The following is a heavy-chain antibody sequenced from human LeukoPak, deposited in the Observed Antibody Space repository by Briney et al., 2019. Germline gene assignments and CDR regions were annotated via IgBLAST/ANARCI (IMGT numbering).Heavy chain of an antibody. CDR3: AKDVYSGHDYMDV. CDR1: GFTFDDYA. D-gene: IGHD5-12*01. CDR2: ISWSSGSI. J-gene: IGHJ6*03. Sequence: PGRSLRLSCAASGFTFDDYAMHWVRQAPGKGLEWVSGISWSSGSIGYADSVKGRFTISRDNAKNSLYLQMNSLRAEDTALYYCAKDVYSGHDYMDVWGKGTTVTVSS. V-gene: IGHV3-9*01.